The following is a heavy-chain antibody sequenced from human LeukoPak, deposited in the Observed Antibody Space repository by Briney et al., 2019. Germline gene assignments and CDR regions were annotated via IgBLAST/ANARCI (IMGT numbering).Heavy chain of an antibody. V-gene: IGHV3-48*03. J-gene: IGHJ4*02. CDR3: AKDKGSGTYPPY. CDR1: GFTFSSYE. D-gene: IGHD1-26*01. Sequence: GGSLRLSCAASGFTFSSYEMNWVRQAPGKGLEWVSYISSSGSTIYYADSVKGRFTISRDNSNNRLYLQMNSLRAEDTAVYYCAKDKGSGTYPPYWGQGTLVTVSS. CDR2: ISSSGSTI.